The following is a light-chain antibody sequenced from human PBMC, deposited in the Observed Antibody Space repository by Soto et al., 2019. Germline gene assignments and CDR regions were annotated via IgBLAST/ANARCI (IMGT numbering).Light chain of an antibody. CDR1: QSVSSY. J-gene: IGKJ1*01. CDR3: QQERT. CDR2: DAS. V-gene: IGKV3-11*01. Sequence: EIVLTPSPATLSLSPGERATLSCRASQSVSSYLAWYQQKPGQAPRLLIYDASNRATGIPARFSGSGSGTDFTLTIRSLEPEDFAVYYCQQERTFGQGTKVDIK.